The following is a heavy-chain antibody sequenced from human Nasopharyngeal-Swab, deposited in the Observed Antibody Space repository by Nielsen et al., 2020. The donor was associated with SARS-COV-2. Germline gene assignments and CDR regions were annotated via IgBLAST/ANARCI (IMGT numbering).Heavy chain of an antibody. CDR2: IYPGDSDT. D-gene: IGHD2-15*01. Sequence: VRQMPGKGLEWMGIIYPGDSDTRYSPSFQGQVTISADKSINTAYLQWSSLKASDTAMYYCARHSRGGYCSGGSCRRGHYYFVMDVWGQGTTVTVSS. V-gene: IGHV5-51*01. CDR3: ARHSRGGYCSGGSCRRGHYYFVMDV. J-gene: IGHJ6*02.